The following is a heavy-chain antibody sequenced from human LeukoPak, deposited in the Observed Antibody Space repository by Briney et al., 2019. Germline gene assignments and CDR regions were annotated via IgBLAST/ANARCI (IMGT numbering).Heavy chain of an antibody. CDR1: GFTFDDYA. J-gene: IGHJ6*02. CDR3: AKVRSPGYYYYGMDV. V-gene: IGHV3-9*01. Sequence: GGSLRLSCAASGFTFDDYAMPWVRHAPGKGLEWVSGISWNSGSIGYADSVKGRFTISRDNAKNSLYLQMNSLRAEDTALYYCAKVRSPGYYYYGMDVWGQGTTVTVSS. CDR2: ISWNSGSI. D-gene: IGHD3-10*01.